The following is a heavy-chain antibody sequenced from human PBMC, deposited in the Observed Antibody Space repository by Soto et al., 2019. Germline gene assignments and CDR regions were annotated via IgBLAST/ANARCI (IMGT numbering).Heavy chain of an antibody. CDR1: GFTVSNNY. CDR2: IYSGGYT. Sequence: EVQLVESGGGLIQPGGSLRLSCAVSGFTVSNNYMSWVRQAPGKGLEGVSVIYSGGYTAYGDSVKGRFTISRDNSKNTPFLKTNSLGPGAPAGFFCAGPPGGGGYWGQGTLVTVSS. D-gene: IGHD3-10*01. J-gene: IGHJ4*02. V-gene: IGHV3-53*01. CDR3: AGPPGGGGY.